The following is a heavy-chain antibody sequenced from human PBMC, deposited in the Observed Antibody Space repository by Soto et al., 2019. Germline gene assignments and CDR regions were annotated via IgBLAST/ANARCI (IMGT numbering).Heavy chain of an antibody. CDR2: IYHSGST. CDR1: SGSISSSNW. Sequence: PSETLSLTCAVSSGSISSSNWWGWVRQPPGKGLEWIGEIYHSGSTNYNPSLKSRVTISVDTSKNQFSLKLSSVTAADTAVYYCARERSYCSSTSCYAGGSWFDPWGQGTLVTVSS. D-gene: IGHD2-2*01. J-gene: IGHJ5*02. V-gene: IGHV4-4*02. CDR3: ARERSYCSSTSCYAGGSWFDP.